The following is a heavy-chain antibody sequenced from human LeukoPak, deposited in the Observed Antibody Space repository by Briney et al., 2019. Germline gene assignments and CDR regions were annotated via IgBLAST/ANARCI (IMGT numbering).Heavy chain of an antibody. CDR3: AKAGGDPPPREYYMDV. D-gene: IGHD2-21*02. CDR1: GFTFSSYA. J-gene: IGHJ6*03. CDR2: ISGSGGST. Sequence: GGSLRLSCAASGFTFSSYAMSWVRQAPGKGLEWVSAISGSGGSTYYADSVKGRFTISRDNSKNTLYLQMNSLRAEDTAVYYCAKAGGDPPPREYYMDVWGKGTTVTVSS. V-gene: IGHV3-23*01.